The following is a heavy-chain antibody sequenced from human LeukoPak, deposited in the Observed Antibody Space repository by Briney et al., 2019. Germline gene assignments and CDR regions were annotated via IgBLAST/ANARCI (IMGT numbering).Heavy chain of an antibody. Sequence: PGGSLRLSCAASGFTFSSYGMSWVRQAPGKGLECVSAISGSGGSTYYADSVKGRFTISRDNSKNTLYLQMNSLRAEDTAVYYCAKEGMSRYLYYMDVWGKGTTVTISS. CDR1: GFTFSSYG. CDR3: AKEGMSRYLYYMDV. V-gene: IGHV3-23*01. CDR2: ISGSGGST. J-gene: IGHJ6*03. D-gene: IGHD2-2*01.